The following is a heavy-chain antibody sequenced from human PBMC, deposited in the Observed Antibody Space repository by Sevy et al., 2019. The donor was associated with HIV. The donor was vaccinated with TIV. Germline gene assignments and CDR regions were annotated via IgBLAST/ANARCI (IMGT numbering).Heavy chain of an antibody. CDR2: IRYSGST. Sequence: SETLSLTCTVSGASISSSGYYWGWIRQPPGKGLEWIASIRYSGSTYYNPSLRSRVTISADASKNQLSLKVNSVTAADTAVYYCAGPILTYRSGWSYYDHWGQGTVVTVSS. D-gene: IGHD6-19*01. CDR1: GASISSSGYY. J-gene: IGHJ4*02. CDR3: AGPILTYRSGWSYYDH. V-gene: IGHV4-39*01.